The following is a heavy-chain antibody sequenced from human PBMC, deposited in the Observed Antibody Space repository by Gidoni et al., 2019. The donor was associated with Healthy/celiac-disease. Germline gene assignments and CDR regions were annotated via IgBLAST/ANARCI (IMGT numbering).Heavy chain of an antibody. CDR2: ISYDGSNK. CDR1: GFTFSSYA. J-gene: IGHJ3*02. V-gene: IGHV3-30-3*01. CDR3: ARGFAGGVIVNAFDI. Sequence: QVQLVESGGGVVQPVRSLRLSCAASGFTFSSYAMHWVRQAPGKGLEWVAVISYDGSNKYYADSVKGRFTISRDNSKNTLYLQMNSLRAEDTAVYYCARGFAGGVIVNAFDIWGQGTMVTVSS. D-gene: IGHD3-16*02.